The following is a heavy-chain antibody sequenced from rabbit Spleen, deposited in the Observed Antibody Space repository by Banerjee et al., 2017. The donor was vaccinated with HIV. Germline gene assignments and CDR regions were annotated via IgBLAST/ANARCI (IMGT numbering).Heavy chain of an antibody. CDR1: GFSFSSGYY. CDR2: IGSSSSSTT. D-gene: IGHD2-1*01. Sequence: QSLEESGGGLVKPGASLTLTCKASGFSFSSGYYMCWVRQAPGKGLEWIACIGSSSSSTTYYASWAKGRFTISKTSSTTVTLQMTSLTAADTATYFCARDLYDDWGWGYVFKLWGPGTLVTVS. V-gene: IGHV1S40*01. CDR3: ARDLYDDWGWGYVFKL. J-gene: IGHJ4*01.